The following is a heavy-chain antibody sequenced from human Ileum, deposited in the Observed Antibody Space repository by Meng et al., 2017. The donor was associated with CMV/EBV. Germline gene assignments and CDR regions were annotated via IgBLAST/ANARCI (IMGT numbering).Heavy chain of an antibody. D-gene: IGHD3-3*01. V-gene: IGHV2-5*01. CDR1: FSLNTSEVG. CDR3: AHEVTRFLEWYLWVFDY. J-gene: IGHJ4*02. CDR2: IYWTDNK. Sequence: FSLNTSEVGVGWIRQPPGKALGWLALIYWTDNKCSRRYLKSRLTITKDTSKNQEVLTMTNMDPVDTATYCCAHEVTRFLEWYLWVFDYWGQGTLVTVSS.